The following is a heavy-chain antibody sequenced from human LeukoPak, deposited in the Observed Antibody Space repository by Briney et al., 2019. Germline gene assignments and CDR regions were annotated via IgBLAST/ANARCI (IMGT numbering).Heavy chain of an antibody. D-gene: IGHD3-10*01. CDR1: GDSVSSNSAA. CDR2: TYYRSKWYN. V-gene: IGHV6-1*01. Sequence: SQTLSLTCAISGDSVSSNSAAWNWIRQSPSRGLEWLGRTYYRSKWYNDYAVSVKSRITINPDTSKNQFSLQLNSVTPEDTAVYSCARDGEGLLWFGESYSNWFDPWGQGTLVTVSS. J-gene: IGHJ5*02. CDR3: ARDGEGLLWFGESYSNWFDP.